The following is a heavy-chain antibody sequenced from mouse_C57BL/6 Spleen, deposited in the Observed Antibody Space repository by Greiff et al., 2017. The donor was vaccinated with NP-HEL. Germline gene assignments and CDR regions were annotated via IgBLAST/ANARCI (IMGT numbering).Heavy chain of an antibody. D-gene: IGHD2-3*01. J-gene: IGHJ4*01. V-gene: IGHV1-64*01. CDR3: AREGYYVSAMDY. CDR1: GYTFTSYW. CDR2: IHPNSGST. Sequence: VKLQQPGAELVKPGASVKLSCKASGYTFTSYWMHWVKQRPGQGLEWIGMIHPNSGSTNYNEKFKSKATLTVDKSSSTAYMQLSSLTSEDSAVYYCAREGYYVSAMDYWGQGTSVTVSS.